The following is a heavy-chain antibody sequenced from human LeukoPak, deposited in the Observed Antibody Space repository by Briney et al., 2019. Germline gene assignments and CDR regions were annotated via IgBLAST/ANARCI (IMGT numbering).Heavy chain of an antibody. V-gene: IGHV4-59*12. CDR1: GCPISSYY. CDR2: MYYSGST. CDR3: AREDWQLDYYYYMDV. D-gene: IGHD6-6*01. J-gene: IGHJ6*03. Sequence: SETLSLTCTVSGCPISSYYWSWIRQPPGKGLEWIWYMYYSGSTIYNPSPKSRVSILASTSKNNSSLKLSSVAAADTAVYYCAREDWQLDYYYYMDVWGKGTTVTVSS.